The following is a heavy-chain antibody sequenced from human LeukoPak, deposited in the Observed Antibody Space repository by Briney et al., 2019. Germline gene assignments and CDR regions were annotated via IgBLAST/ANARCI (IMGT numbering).Heavy chain of an antibody. CDR3: ARVPVASDGTCFDS. J-gene: IGHJ4*02. V-gene: IGHV1-69*04. CDR2: IIPILGIA. Sequence: GASVKVSCKASGGTFSSYAISWVRQAPGQGLEWMGRIIPILGIANYAQKFQGRVTITADRSTSTAYMELSSLRSEDTAVYYCARVPVASDGTCFDSWGQGTLVIVSS. CDR1: GGTFSSYA. D-gene: IGHD6-13*01.